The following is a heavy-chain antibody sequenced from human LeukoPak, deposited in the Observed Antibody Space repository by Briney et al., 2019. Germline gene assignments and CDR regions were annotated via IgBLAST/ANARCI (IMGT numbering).Heavy chain of an antibody. Sequence: PGGSLRLSCAAPGFTFDDYAMHWVRQAPGKGLEWVSGISWNSGSIGYADSVKGRFTISRDNAKNSLYLQMNSLRAEDTALYYCAKARSSGWPGWYFDLWGRGTLVTVSS. CDR3: AKARSSGWPGWYFDL. J-gene: IGHJ2*01. CDR1: GFTFDDYA. V-gene: IGHV3-9*01. CDR2: ISWNSGSI. D-gene: IGHD6-19*01.